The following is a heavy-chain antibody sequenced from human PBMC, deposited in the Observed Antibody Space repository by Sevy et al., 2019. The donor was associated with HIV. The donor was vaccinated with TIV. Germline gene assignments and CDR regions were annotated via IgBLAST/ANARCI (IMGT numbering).Heavy chain of an antibody. CDR3: ARDCSSTTCLWGMDV. V-gene: IGHV3-7*03. CDR1: GFTFSNYW. J-gene: IGHJ6*02. D-gene: IGHD2-2*01. Sequence: GGSLRLSCAASGFTFSNYWMSWVRQAPGKGLEWVAHIKRDGSEKYYVDSVKGRLNISRDNAKNSLYLQMNSLRAEDTAVYYCARDCSSTTCLWGMDVWGQGTTVTVSS. CDR2: IKRDGSEK.